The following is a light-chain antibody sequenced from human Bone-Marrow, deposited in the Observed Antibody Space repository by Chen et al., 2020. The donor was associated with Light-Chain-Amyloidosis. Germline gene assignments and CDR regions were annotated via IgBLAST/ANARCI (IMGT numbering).Light chain of an antibody. Sequence: SYELTQPPSVSVSPGQPARITCSGDDLPTKYAYWYQKKPGQSPVLVIHRDTERPTGIAERLSGSSSGTTATLTISGVQAEDEADYHCQSADSSGTYEVIFGGGTKLTVL. CDR1: DLPTKY. J-gene: IGLJ2*01. V-gene: IGLV3-25*03. CDR3: QSADSSGTYEVI. CDR2: RDT.